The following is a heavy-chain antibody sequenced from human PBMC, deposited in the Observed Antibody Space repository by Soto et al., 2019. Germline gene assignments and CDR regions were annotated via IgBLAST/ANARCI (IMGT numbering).Heavy chain of an antibody. CDR2: IIPIFGTA. J-gene: IGHJ1*01. D-gene: IGHD5-18*01. Sequence: QVQLVQSGAEVKKPGSSVKVSCKASGGTFSSYAISWVRQAPGQGLEWMGGIIPIFGTANYAQKFQGRVTITADESTSTAYMELSSLRSVDTAVYYCAASGYSYGPTAEYFQHWGQGTLVTVSS. V-gene: IGHV1-69*12. CDR1: GGTFSSYA. CDR3: AASGYSYGPTAEYFQH.